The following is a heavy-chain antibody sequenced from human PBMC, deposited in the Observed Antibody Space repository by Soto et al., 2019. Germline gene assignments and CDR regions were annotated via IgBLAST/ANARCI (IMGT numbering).Heavy chain of an antibody. Sequence: PGGSLRLSCAASGFTFVNFDMNWVRQAPGKGLEWLSYISRSGNTIYYADSVKGRFTISRDNAKNSLYLQMNSLTGDDTAVYYCAKSRDGYSFYFYYGMDVWGQGTTVTVSS. CDR3: AKSRDGYSFYFYYGMDV. J-gene: IGHJ6*02. D-gene: IGHD4-4*01. V-gene: IGHV3-48*03. CDR1: GFTFVNFD. CDR2: ISRSGNTI.